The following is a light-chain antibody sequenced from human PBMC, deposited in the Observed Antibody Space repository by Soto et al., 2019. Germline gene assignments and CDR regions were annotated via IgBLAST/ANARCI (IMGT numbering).Light chain of an antibody. CDR1: QSVRDN. CDR2: GAS. J-gene: IGKJ3*01. V-gene: IGKV3-15*01. Sequence: EVVMTQSPATLSVSPGERVTLSCRASQSVRDNLAWYQQKPGQPPRLLIYGASTRATGLPARFSGSGSGTEFTLTISSLQSEDFVVYYCQQYNNWPLTFGPGTKVDL. CDR3: QQYNNWPLT.